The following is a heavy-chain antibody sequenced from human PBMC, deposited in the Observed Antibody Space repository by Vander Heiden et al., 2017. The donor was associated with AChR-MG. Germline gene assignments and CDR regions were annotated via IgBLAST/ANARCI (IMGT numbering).Heavy chain of an antibody. V-gene: IGHV3-30-3*01. J-gene: IGHJ4*02. CDR2: ISYDGSNK. CDR3: AREAPIVLMVYASKGPIFDY. CDR1: GFTFSSYA. D-gene: IGHD2-8*01. Sequence: QVQLVESGGGVVQPGRSLRLSCAASGFTFSSYAMHWVRQAPGKGLEWVAVISYDGSNKYYADSVKGRFTISRDNSKNTLYLQMNSLRAEDTAVYYCAREAPIVLMVYASKGPIFDYWGQGTLVTVSS.